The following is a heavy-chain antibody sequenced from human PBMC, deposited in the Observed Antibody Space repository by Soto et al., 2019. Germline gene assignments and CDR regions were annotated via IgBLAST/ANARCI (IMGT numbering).Heavy chain of an antibody. CDR2: IYYSGST. D-gene: IGHD6-19*01. V-gene: IGHV4-39*01. CDR1: GGSISSSSYY. CDR3: ARHDGRRYCSGWYLDY. J-gene: IGHJ4*02. Sequence: SETLSLTCTVSGGSISSSSYYWGWIRQPPGKGLEWIGSIYYSGSTYYNPSLKSRVTISVDTSKNQFSLKLSSVTAADTAVYYCARHDGRRYCSGWYLDYWGQGTLVTLSS.